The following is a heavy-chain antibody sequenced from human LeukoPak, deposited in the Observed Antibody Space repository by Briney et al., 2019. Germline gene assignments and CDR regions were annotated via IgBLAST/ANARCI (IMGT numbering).Heavy chain of an antibody. V-gene: IGHV3-48*01. CDR3: ARGDPIYDFWSGGDY. CDR2: ISSSSNVI. J-gene: IGHJ4*02. D-gene: IGHD3-3*01. CDR1: GFTFMTYW. Sequence: GGSLRLSCAASGFTFMTYWMSWVRQAPGKGLEWVSYISSSSNVIYYTDSVKGRFTISRDNARNLLSLQMNSLRAEDTAVYYCARGDPIYDFWSGGDYWGQGSLVTVSS.